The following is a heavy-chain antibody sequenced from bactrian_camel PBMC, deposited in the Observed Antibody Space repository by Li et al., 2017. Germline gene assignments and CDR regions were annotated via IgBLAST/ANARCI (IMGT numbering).Heavy chain of an antibody. CDR1: GFTFNNYW. J-gene: IGHJ4*01. CDR3: AAAKYILGPSMLDQGKYKS. D-gene: IGHD1*01. CDR2: INTRYGVT. Sequence: QVQLVESGGGSVQPRGTARISCVAFGFTFNNYWMYWFRQAPGKEREGVARINTRYGVTYYADSVKGRFAISRDDAKNTALQMNSLKPEDTASYYCAAAKYILGPSMLDQGKYKSWGRGTQVTVS. V-gene: IGHV3S1*01.